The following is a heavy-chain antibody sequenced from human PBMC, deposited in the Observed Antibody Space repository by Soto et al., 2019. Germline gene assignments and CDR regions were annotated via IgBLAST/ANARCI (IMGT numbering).Heavy chain of an antibody. V-gene: IGHV3-30*18. CDR1: GFTFSSYG. CDR2: ISYDGSNK. J-gene: IGHJ3*02. Sequence: QVQLVESGGGVVQPGRSLRLSCAASGFTFSSYGMHWVRQAPGKGLEWVAVISYDGSNKYYADSVKGRFTISRDNSKNTLDLQMNSLRAEDTAVDYCAKDLYNWNRGPFDIWGEGTMVTVSS. D-gene: IGHD1-20*01. CDR3: AKDLYNWNRGPFDI.